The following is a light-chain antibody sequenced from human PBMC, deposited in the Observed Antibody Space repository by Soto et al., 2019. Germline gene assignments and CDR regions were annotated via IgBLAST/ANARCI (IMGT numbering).Light chain of an antibody. CDR1: SSDVGAYDF. J-gene: IGLJ2*01. V-gene: IGLV2-14*01. CDR2: DVT. CDR3: SSYTTRSTLV. Sequence: QSALTQPASVSGSPGQSITISCTGTSSDVGAYDFVSWYQHYPGKAPKLVTFDVTHRPPGISDRFSGSKSANTASLTISGLPAEDDAFYYCSSYTTRSTLVFGGGTQLTVL.